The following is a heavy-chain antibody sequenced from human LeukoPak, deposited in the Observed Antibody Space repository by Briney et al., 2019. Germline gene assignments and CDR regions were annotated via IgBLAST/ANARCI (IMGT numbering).Heavy chain of an antibody. CDR1: GGSFSGYY. V-gene: IGHV4-34*01. CDR3: ARGRYSSGWLAKILYYYGMDV. Sequence: SSETLSLTCAVYGGSFSGYYWSWIRQPPGKGLEWIGEINHSGSTNYNPSLKSRVTISVDTSKSQFSLKLSSVTAADTAVYYCARGRYSSGWLAKILYYYGMDVWGQGTTVTVSS. J-gene: IGHJ6*02. CDR2: INHSGST. D-gene: IGHD6-19*01.